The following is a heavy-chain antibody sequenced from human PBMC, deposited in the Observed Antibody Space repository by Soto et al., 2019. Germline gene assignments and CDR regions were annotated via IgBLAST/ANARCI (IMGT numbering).Heavy chain of an antibody. CDR1: GGSISSGGYY. D-gene: IGHD5-18*01. J-gene: IGHJ6*02. CDR3: ARGGSDTAMVNTNYYYYGMDV. CDR2: IYYSGST. V-gene: IGHV4-31*03. Sequence: QVQLQESGPGLVKPSQTLSLTCTVSGGSISSGGYYWSWIRQHPGKGLEWIGYIYYSGSTYYNPSLTSRVTISVDPSKSQCSLKLSSVTAADTAVYYCARGGSDTAMVNTNYYYYGMDVWGQGTTVTVSS.